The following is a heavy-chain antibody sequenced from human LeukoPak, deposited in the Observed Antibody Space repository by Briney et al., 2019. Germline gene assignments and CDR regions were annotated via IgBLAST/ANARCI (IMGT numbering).Heavy chain of an antibody. D-gene: IGHD1-26*01. J-gene: IGHJ4*02. Sequence: PGGPLSLSCAPSGFPLWSYWRHWVPQAPGRGRVGFSRIIRDGSSTSYADSVKGRFTISRDNSKNTLYLQMTSLRAEDTAVYYCAKFSGSYYFDYWGQGTLVTVSS. CDR2: IIRDGSST. CDR3: AKFSGSYYFDY. CDR1: GFPLWSYW. V-gene: IGHV3-74*01.